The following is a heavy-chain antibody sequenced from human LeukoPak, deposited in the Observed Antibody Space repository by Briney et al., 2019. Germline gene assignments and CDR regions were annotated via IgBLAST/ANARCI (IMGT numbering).Heavy chain of an antibody. CDR3: ARIPDVSGWPFDY. Sequence: SETLSLTCTASDGSINSDFWTSIRQPPGKGLGWIGYIRYSGRTSYNPSLKSRVTILIDTSKNLFSLKLRSVTTADTAIYYCARIPDVSGWPFDYWGQGTLVTVSS. CDR1: DGSINSDF. D-gene: IGHD6-19*01. V-gene: IGHV4-59*01. CDR2: IRYSGRT. J-gene: IGHJ4*02.